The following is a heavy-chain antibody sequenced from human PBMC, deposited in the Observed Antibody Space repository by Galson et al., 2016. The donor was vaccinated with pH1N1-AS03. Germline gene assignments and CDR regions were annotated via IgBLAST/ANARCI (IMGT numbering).Heavy chain of an antibody. CDR1: GDSTSDYY. D-gene: IGHD3-3*01. Sequence: SETLSLTCTVSGDSTSDYYWNWIRQPPGKGLEWIGYIQTTGNTKYNPSLKSRVTMSIDTSKNQFSLHLMSATAADTALYYCARDPPLEIGWYFDLWGRGTLVTVSS. CDR2: IQTTGNT. CDR3: ARDPPLEIGWYFDL. V-gene: IGHV4-4*09. J-gene: IGHJ2*01.